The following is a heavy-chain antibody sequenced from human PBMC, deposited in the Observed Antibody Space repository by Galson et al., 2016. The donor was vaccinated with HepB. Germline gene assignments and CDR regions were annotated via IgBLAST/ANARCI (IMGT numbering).Heavy chain of an antibody. CDR1: GFTFSSYA. J-gene: IGHJ2*01. V-gene: IGHV3-30*04. Sequence: SLRLSCAASGFTFSSYAMHWVRQAPGKGLEWVAVISYDGSNKYYADSVKGRFTISRDNSKNTLYLQMNSLRAEDMALYLCAKRRGEEMTIFGVEHTKGNLWYFDLWGRGTLVIVSS. CDR3: AKRRGEEMTIFGVEHTKGNLWYFDL. CDR2: ISYDGSNK. D-gene: IGHD3-3*01.